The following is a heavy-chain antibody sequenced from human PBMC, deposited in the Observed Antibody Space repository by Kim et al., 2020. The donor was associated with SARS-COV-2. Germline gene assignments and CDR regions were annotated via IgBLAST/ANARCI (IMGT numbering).Heavy chain of an antibody. CDR2: ISGSGGST. CDR3: ARTLRCRRRSGYVDD. CDR1: GFTFGTYA. D-gene: IGHD6-25*01. Sequence: GGSLRLSCAASGFTFGTYAMSWVRQAPGKGLEWVSGISGSGGSTYYADSVKGRFTISRDSSKNTLYLQMTSLTADDTALYYSARTLRCRRRSGYVDDWG. J-gene: IGHJ3*01. V-gene: IGHV3-23*01.